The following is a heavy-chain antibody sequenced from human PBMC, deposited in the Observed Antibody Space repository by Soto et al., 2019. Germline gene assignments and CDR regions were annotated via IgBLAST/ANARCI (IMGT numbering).Heavy chain of an antibody. Sequence: PSETLSLTCTVSGGSISSYYWSWIRQPPGKGLEWIGYIYYSGSTNYNPSLKSRVTISVDTSKNQFSLKLSSVTAADTAVYYCARPSGSTTHYGMGVWGQGTTVTVSS. CDR2: IYYSGST. D-gene: IGHD2-2*01. CDR3: ARPSGSTTHYGMGV. V-gene: IGHV4-59*08. CDR1: GGSISSYY. J-gene: IGHJ6*02.